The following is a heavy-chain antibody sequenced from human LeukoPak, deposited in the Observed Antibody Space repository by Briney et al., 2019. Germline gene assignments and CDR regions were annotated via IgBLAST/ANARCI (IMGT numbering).Heavy chain of an antibody. Sequence: PSETLSLTCSAYGSSFNTYYWRWLRQPAGKALEGIVRIHTSGSADYSPSLQSRVTISVDMSKKEFSLKLTSVTAADTAVYYCARDIVYLIDEDYGWGQGILVTVSS. CDR1: GSSFNTYY. J-gene: IGHJ4*02. V-gene: IGHV4-4*07. CDR2: IHTSGSA. CDR3: ARDIVYLIDEDYG. D-gene: IGHD4-17*01.